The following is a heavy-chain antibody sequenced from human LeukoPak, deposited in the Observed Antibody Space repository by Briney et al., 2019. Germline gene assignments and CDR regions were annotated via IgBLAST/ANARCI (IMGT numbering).Heavy chain of an antibody. CDR3: AKDHGAASGDFDC. Sequence: PGGSLRLSCAASGFTFTSYVMSWVRQAPGKGLEWVSTISGSGDSTYYADSVKGRFTISRDNSKNTVYLQMNSLTAEDTAVYYCAKDHGAASGDFDCWGQGTLVTVSS. CDR2: ISGSGDST. J-gene: IGHJ4*02. CDR1: GFTFTSYV. V-gene: IGHV3-23*01. D-gene: IGHD6-13*01.